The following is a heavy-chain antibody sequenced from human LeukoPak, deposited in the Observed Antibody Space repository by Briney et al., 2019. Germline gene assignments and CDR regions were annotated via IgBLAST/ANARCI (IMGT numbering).Heavy chain of an antibody. J-gene: IGHJ4*02. Sequence: SETLSLTCAVYGGSFSGYYWSWIRQPPGKGLEWIGEINHIGSTNYNPSLKSRVTISVDTSKNQFSLKLSSVTAADTAVYYCARGLRFYRGYSYGSGFDYWGQGTLVTVSS. D-gene: IGHD5-18*01. CDR2: INHIGST. CDR1: GGSFSGYY. V-gene: IGHV4-34*01. CDR3: ARGLRFYRGYSYGSGFDY.